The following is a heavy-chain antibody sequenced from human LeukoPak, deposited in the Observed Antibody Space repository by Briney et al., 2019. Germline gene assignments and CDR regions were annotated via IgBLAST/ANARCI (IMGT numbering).Heavy chain of an antibody. D-gene: IGHD3-10*01. Sequence: PGGSLRLSCAASGFTFSSYAMSWVRQAPGKGLEWVSALSGSDVSTYDAESGKGRFTISRDNSKNRLYLRMNSLRAEDTAVYYCAKDLDYYGSGSDPVFDYWGQGTLVTASS. J-gene: IGHJ4*02. V-gene: IGHV3-23*01. CDR1: GFTFSSYA. CDR3: AKDLDYYGSGSDPVFDY. CDR2: LSGSDVST.